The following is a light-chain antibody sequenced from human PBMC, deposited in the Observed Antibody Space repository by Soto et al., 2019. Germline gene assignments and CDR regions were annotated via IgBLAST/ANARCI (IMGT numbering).Light chain of an antibody. CDR1: QSVGPY. CDR2: DAS. V-gene: IGKV3-11*01. Sequence: EIVLTQSPATLSLSPGERATLSCRASQSVGPYLAWYQQKPGQAPRLLIYDASNRATGIPARFSGSGSGTDFTLTISALAPEDFAVYYCQQRSAWPRTFGQGTKLEI. CDR3: QQRSAWPRT. J-gene: IGKJ2*01.